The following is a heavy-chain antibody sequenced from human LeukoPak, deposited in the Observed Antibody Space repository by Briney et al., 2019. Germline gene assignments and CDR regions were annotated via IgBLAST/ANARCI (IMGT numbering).Heavy chain of an antibody. V-gene: IGHV3-9*01. CDR2: ISWNSGSI. CDR3: ASDRYSSGYSEN. D-gene: IGHD6-19*01. CDR1: GFTFDDYA. Sequence: GRSLRLSCAASGFTFDDYAMHWVRQAPGKGLEWVSGISWNSGSIGYADSVEGRFTISRDNSKNTLYLQMNTLRAEDTAVYYCASDRYSSGYSENWGQGTLVTVSS. J-gene: IGHJ4*02.